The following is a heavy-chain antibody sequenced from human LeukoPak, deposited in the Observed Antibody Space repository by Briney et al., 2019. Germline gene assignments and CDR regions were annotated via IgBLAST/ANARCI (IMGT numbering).Heavy chain of an antibody. CDR1: GFTFSSYS. CDR2: ISSSSSYI. J-gene: IGHJ4*02. Sequence: GGSLRLSCAASGFTFSSYSMNWVRQAPGKGLEWVSSISSSSSYIYYADSVKGRFTISRDNAKNSLYLQMNSLRAEDTAVYYCASGSRPGIAAAGNYWGQGTLVTVSS. V-gene: IGHV3-21*01. D-gene: IGHD6-13*01. CDR3: ASGSRPGIAAAGNY.